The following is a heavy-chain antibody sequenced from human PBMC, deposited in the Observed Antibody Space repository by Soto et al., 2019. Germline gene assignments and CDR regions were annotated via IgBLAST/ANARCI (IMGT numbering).Heavy chain of an antibody. CDR2: INHSGST. D-gene: IGHD3-16*02. CDR1: GGSFSGYY. V-gene: IGHV4-34*01. J-gene: IGHJ3*02. Sequence: NPSETLSLTCAVYGGSFSGYYWSWIRQPPGKGLEWIGEINHSGSTNYNPSLKSRVTISVDTSKNQFSLKLSSVTAADTAVYYCARALPPSATDYDYIWGSYRYCAFDIWGQGTMVTVSS. CDR3: ARALPPSATDYDYIWGSYRYCAFDI.